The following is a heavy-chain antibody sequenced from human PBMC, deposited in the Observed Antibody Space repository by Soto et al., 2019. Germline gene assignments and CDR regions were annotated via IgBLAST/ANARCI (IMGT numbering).Heavy chain of an antibody. CDR2: FDPEDGET. CDR3: ATLAVARIPFDI. J-gene: IGHJ3*02. V-gene: IGHV1-24*01. Sequence: ASVKISCKVSGYTLTELSMHWVRQAPGKGLEWMGGFDPEDGETIYAQKFQGRVTMTEDTSTDTAYMELSSLRSEDTAVYYCATLAVARIPFDIWGQGTMVTVSS. D-gene: IGHD6-19*01. CDR1: GYTLTELS.